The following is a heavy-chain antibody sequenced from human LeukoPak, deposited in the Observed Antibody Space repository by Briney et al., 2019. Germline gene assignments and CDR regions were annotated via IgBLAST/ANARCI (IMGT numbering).Heavy chain of an antibody. Sequence: GGSLRLSCAASGFSFSDAALHWVRQASGKGLEWVGRIRPKTTNYATAYAGPVAGRFTVSRDDSKNTAYLQMNSLRAEDTAVYYCARVAPPVDTAMVVQYYFDYWGQGTLVTVSS. D-gene: IGHD5-18*01. J-gene: IGHJ4*02. CDR2: IRPKTTNYAT. CDR3: ARVAPPVDTAMVVQYYFDY. V-gene: IGHV3-73*01. CDR1: GFSFSDAA.